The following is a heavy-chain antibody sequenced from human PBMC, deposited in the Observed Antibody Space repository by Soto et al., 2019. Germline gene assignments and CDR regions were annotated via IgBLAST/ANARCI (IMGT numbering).Heavy chain of an antibody. V-gene: IGHV1-8*01. D-gene: IGHD1-20*01. CDR2: MSPNTGTI. Sequence: ASVKVSWKASGYTFTRYYINWGRQATGQGPEWMGWMSPNTGTIVYAQKFQGRVTMTRNTSTSTAYMTLSSLRSEDTAVYYCARDRPGIKTYEAFDIWGQGTTVTVSS. J-gene: IGHJ3*02. CDR1: GYTFTRYY. CDR3: ARDRPGIKTYEAFDI.